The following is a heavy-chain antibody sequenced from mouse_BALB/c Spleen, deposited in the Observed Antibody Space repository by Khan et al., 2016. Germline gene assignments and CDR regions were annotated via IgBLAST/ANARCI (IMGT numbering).Heavy chain of an antibody. J-gene: IGHJ1*01. CDR1: GFTFTDYY. CDR3: AIDVTRGSYWYFDV. D-gene: IGHD2-1*01. CDR2: IRNKANGYTT. V-gene: IGHV7-3*02. Sequence: EVELVESGGGLVQPGGSLRLSCATTGFTFTDYYMSWVRQSPGKALEWLGFIRNKANGYTTEYSASVKGRFTISRDNSQSILYLQMNTLRAEDSATYSCAIDVTRGSYWYFDVWGAGTTVTVSS.